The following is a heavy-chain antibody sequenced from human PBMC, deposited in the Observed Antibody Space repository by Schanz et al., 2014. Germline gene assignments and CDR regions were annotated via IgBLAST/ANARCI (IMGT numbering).Heavy chain of an antibody. V-gene: IGHV3-23*04. J-gene: IGHJ6*02. Sequence: VQLVESGGGVVQPGGSLRLSCAASGFSFSSYGMHWVRQAPGKGLEWVSCIRGSGGSTLYADSVQGRFTISRDDSKNMLYLQMNSLRAEDTAVYYCAKVWKDHRIAGRPGWSDGMDVWGQGTTVTVSS. CDR2: IRGSGGST. CDR3: AKVWKDHRIAGRPGWSDGMDV. CDR1: GFSFSSYG. D-gene: IGHD6-6*01.